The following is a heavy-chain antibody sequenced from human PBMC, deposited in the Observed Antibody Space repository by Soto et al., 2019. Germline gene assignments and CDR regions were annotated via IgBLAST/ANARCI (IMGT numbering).Heavy chain of an antibody. J-gene: IGHJ3*02. CDR2: IYYSGST. CDR3: ARSEWLPHDAFDI. Sequence: SETLSLTCTVSGGSISSYYWSWIRQPPGKGLVWIGYIYYSGSTNYNPSLKSRVTISVDTSKNQFSLKLSSVTAADTAVYYCARSEWLPHDAFDIWGQGTMVTVSS. D-gene: IGHD3-3*01. CDR1: GGSISSYY. V-gene: IGHV4-59*01.